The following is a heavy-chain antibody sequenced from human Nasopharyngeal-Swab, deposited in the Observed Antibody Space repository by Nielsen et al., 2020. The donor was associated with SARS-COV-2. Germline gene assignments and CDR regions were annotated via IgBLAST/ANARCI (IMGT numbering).Heavy chain of an antibody. CDR2: IKQDGSEK. Sequence: GESLKISCAASGFTFSSYWMSWVRQAPGKGLEWVANIKQDGSEKYYVDSVKGRFTISRDNAKNSLYLQMNSLRAEDTAVYYCARDQAYYYDSSGYFFDYWGQGTLVTVSP. V-gene: IGHV3-7*03. J-gene: IGHJ4*02. CDR3: ARDQAYYYDSSGYFFDY. CDR1: GFTFSSYW. D-gene: IGHD3-22*01.